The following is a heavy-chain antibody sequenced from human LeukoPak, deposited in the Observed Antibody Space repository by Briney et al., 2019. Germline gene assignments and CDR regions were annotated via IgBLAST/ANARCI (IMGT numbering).Heavy chain of an antibody. CDR3: ARGYSNYAHFDY. D-gene: IGHD4-11*01. V-gene: IGHV3-11*01. Sequence: GGSLRLSCAASGFTFSDYYMSWIRQAPGKGLEWVSYINSVGSTIYYADSVKGRLTISRDNAKNSLYLQMNSLRAEDTAVYYCARGYSNYAHFDYWGQGTLVTVSS. CDR1: GFTFSDYY. J-gene: IGHJ4*02. CDR2: INSVGSTI.